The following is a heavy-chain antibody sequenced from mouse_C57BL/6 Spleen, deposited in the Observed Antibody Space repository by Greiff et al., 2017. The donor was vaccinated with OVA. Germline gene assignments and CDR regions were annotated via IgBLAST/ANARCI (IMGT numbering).Heavy chain of an antibody. V-gene: IGHV14-3*01. CDR3: ARSGYYGSSYVGLFEY. J-gene: IGHJ2*01. CDR1: GFNIKNTY. Sequence: VQLKQPVAELVRPGASVKLSCTASGFNIKNTYMHWVKQRPEQGLEWIGRIDPAHGNTKYAPKFQGKATITADTSSNTAYLQLSSLTSEDTDIYYGARSGYYGSSYVGLFEYWGKGTTLTVSS. CDR2: IDPAHGNT. D-gene: IGHD1-1*01.